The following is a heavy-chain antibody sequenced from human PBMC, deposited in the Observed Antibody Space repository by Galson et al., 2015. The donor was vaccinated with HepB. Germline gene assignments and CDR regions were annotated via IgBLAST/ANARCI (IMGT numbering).Heavy chain of an antibody. CDR1: GFTFSSYA. CDR3: ARGENSWSSRVVGLTRRTAEFDY. Sequence: SLRLSCAASGFTFSSYAMHWVRQAPGKGLEWVAVISYDGSNKYYADSVKGRFTISRDNSKNTLYLQMNSLRAEDTAVYYCARGENSWSSRVVGLTRRTAEFDYWGQGTLVTVSS. V-gene: IGHV3-30-3*01. CDR2: ISYDGSNK. D-gene: IGHD2-2*01. J-gene: IGHJ4*02.